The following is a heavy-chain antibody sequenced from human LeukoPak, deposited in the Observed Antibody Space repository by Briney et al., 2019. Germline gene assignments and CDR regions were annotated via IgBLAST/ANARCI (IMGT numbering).Heavy chain of an antibody. CDR2: IYYSGST. D-gene: IGHD4-17*01. V-gene: IGHV4-39*01. CDR3: ASLGDYADFDY. J-gene: IGHJ4*02. CDR1: GGSISSSSYY. Sequence: PPETLSLTCTVSGGSISSSSYYWGWIRQPPGKGLEWIGSIYYSGSTYYNPSLKSRVTISVDTSKNQFSLKLSSVTAADTAVYYCASLGDYADFDYWGQGTLVTVSS.